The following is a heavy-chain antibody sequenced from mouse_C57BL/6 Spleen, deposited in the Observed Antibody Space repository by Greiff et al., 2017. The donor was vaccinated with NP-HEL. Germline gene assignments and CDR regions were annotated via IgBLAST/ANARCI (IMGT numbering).Heavy chain of an antibody. D-gene: IGHD1-1*01. CDR1: GFTFSSYG. CDR2: ISSGGSYP. J-gene: IGHJ4*01. V-gene: IGHV5-6*01. Sequence: EVNLVESGGDLVKPGGSLKLSCAASGFTFSSYGMSWVRQTPDKRLEWVATISSGGSYPYYPDSVKGRFTISRDNAKNTLYLQMSSLKSEDTAMYYCARSGSRYWGQGTSVTVSS. CDR3: ARSGSRY.